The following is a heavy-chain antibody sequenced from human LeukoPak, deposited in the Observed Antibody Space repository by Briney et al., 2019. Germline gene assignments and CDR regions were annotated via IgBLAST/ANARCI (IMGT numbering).Heavy chain of an antibody. D-gene: IGHD1-20*01. V-gene: IGHV4-39*01. CDR2: IYYSGST. CDR3: ARLTKYNWNYSDY. J-gene: IGHJ4*02. Sequence: SETLSLTCTVSGGSISSSSYYWGWIRQPPGKGLEWIGSIYYSGSTYYNPSLKSRVTISVDTSKSQFSLKLSSVTAADTAVYYCARLTKYNWNYSDYWGQGTLVTVSS. CDR1: GGSISSSSYY.